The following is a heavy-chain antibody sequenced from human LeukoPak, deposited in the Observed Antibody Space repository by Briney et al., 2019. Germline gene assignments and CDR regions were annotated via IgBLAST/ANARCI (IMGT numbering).Heavy chain of an antibody. CDR1: GYTLTELS. D-gene: IGHD3-10*01. Sequence: ASVKVSCKVSGYTLTELSMHWVRQAPGQGLEWMGFINPSGGTTGYSQKFQGRVTMTRDTSTSKVYMALSSLRSEDTAVYYCARVRGHGDMIDYWGQGTLVTVSS. V-gene: IGHV1-46*01. CDR3: ARVRGHGDMIDY. CDR2: INPSGGTT. J-gene: IGHJ4*01.